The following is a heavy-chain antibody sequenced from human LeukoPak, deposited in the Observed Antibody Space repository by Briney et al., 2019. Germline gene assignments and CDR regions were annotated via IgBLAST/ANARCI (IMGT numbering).Heavy chain of an antibody. Sequence: GSLRLSCAASGFTFSDYPMSWVRQAPGKGLEWVSTISGSGANTHYADSVKGRFTISRDNSKNTVSLQMDSLRAGDTAVYYCAKQYGDYAGEAFDIWGQGTMVTVSS. CDR1: GFTFSDYP. D-gene: IGHD4-17*01. V-gene: IGHV3-23*01. CDR2: ISGSGANT. CDR3: AKQYGDYAGEAFDI. J-gene: IGHJ3*02.